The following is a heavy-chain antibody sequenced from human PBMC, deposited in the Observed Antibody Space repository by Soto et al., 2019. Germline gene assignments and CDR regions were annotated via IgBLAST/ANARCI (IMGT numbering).Heavy chain of an antibody. D-gene: IGHD2-15*01. CDR2: IIPIFGTA. CDR3: ARSVPPSISSGSWNWFGP. CDR1: GGTFSSYA. J-gene: IGHJ5*02. Sequence: QVQLVQSGAEVKKPGSSVKVSCKASGGTFSSYAISWVRQAPGQGLEWMGGIIPIFGTANYAQKFQGRVTITADESTSTAYMELSSLRSEDTAVYYCARSVPPSISSGSWNWFGPWGQGTLVTVSS. V-gene: IGHV1-69*12.